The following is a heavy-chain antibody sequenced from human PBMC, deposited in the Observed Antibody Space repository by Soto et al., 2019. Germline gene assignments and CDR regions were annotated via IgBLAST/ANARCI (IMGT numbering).Heavy chain of an antibody. CDR3: VRGGGGGLFDP. J-gene: IGHJ5*02. CDR1: VFTFVDSY. Sequence: GGSLSLSCAGSVFTFVDSYMRGIRQAPGKGLEWLSYISPGSRYPAYADSVKGRFTISRDNAKRSLYLQMMSLTAEDTAIYYCVRGGGGGLFDPWGQGTMVTVSS. D-gene: IGHD2-15*01. V-gene: IGHV3-11*06. CDR2: ISPGSRYP.